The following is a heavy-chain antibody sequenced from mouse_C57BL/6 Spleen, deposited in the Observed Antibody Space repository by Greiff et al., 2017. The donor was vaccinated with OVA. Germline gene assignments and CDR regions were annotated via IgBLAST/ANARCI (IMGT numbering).Heavy chain of an antibody. J-gene: IGHJ2*01. CDR2: ISSGSSTI. CDR1: GFTFSDYG. Sequence: EVQLVESGGGLVKPGGSLKLSCAASGFTFSDYGMHWVRQAPEKGLEWVAYISSGSSTIYYADTVKGRFTISRDNAKNTLFLQMTSLRSEDTAMYYCARPSTTVVATGFDYWGQGTTLTVSS. V-gene: IGHV5-17*01. CDR3: ARPSTTVVATGFDY. D-gene: IGHD1-1*01.